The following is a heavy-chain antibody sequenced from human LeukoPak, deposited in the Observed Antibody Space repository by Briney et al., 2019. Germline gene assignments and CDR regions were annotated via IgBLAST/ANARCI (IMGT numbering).Heavy chain of an antibody. V-gene: IGHV3-21*01. J-gene: IGHJ4*02. CDR3: ARGVGAGY. Sequence: ETLSLTCTVSGGSISSSSYYWGWIRQAPGKGLEWVSSISSSSSYIYYADSVKGRFTISRDNAKNSLYLQMNSLRAEDTAVYYCARGVGAGYWGQGTLVTVSS. CDR2: ISSSSSYI. CDR1: GGSISSSS. D-gene: IGHD1-26*01.